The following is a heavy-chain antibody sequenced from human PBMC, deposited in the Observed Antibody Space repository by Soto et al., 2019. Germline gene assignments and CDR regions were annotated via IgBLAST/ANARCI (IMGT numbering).Heavy chain of an antibody. V-gene: IGHV4-34*01. D-gene: IGHD6-6*01. CDR1: GGSFSGDH. Sequence: SETLSLTCTVYGGSFSGDHWRWIHQPPGKGREWIGEINHSGNTNYNPSLKSRVAISLDTSKNQFSLNLTSVTAADTAVYYCARDLIAARLRYYDGMDVWGQGTTVTVS. J-gene: IGHJ6*02. CDR2: INHSGNT. CDR3: ARDLIAARLRYYDGMDV.